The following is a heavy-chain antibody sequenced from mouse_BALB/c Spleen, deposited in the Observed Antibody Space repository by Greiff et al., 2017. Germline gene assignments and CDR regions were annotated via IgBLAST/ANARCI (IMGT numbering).Heavy chain of an antibody. CDR3: ARDSYYVNYYAMDY. CDR1: GFNIKDTY. Sequence: VQLQQSGAELVKPGASVKLSCTASGFNIKDTYMHWVKQRPEQGLEWIGRIDPANGNTKYDPKFQGKATITADTSSNTAYLQLSSLTSEDTAVYYCARDSYYVNYYAMDYWGQGTSVTVSS. D-gene: IGHD2-12*01. CDR2: IDPANGNT. V-gene: IGHV14-3*02. J-gene: IGHJ4*01.